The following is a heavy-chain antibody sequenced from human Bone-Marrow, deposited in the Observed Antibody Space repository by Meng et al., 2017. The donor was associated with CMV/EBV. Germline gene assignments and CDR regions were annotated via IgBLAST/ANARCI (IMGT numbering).Heavy chain of an antibody. J-gene: IGHJ4*02. D-gene: IGHD1-26*01. CDR2: IDPNSGGT. V-gene: IGHV1-2*02. CDR1: GYTFTGYY. Sequence: ASVKVSCKTSGYTFTGYYTHWVRQAPGQGLQWMGWIDPNSGGTNYSQKFQGRVTMTRDTSISTAYMELSRLRPDDTAVYYCARDPVGPYRNSFLDYWGQGTLVTVSS. CDR3: ARDPVGPYRNSFLDY.